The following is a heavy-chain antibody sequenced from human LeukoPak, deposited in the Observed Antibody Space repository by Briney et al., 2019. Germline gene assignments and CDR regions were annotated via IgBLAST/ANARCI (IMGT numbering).Heavy chain of an antibody. CDR2: ILYDGRKT. V-gene: IGHV3-30*18. CDR3: VKDKRHQLSPYEYFHAMDA. J-gene: IGHJ6*02. D-gene: IGHD3-3*01. Sequence: GGSLRLSCAASGFSFSTYGMHWVRQGPGKGPEWLAAILYDGRKTYYVDSVKGRCTISRDNSKSTLYLQMNSLRAEDTAVYYCVKDKRHQLSPYEYFHAMDAWGQGTTVTVSS. CDR1: GFSFSTYG.